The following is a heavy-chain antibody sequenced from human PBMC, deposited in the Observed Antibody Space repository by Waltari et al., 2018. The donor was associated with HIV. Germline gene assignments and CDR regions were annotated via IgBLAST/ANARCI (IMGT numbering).Heavy chain of an antibody. Sequence: VQSEREMKPPGASVKVSCKPHGYTFTSYGISWLRLAPGQGFEGGGWSGAINVNTNDAQKCRGRVTLTTNTSTSPAYMELRGLRHEDTAIYYCARDKGASDTYKAEYFQHWGRGTLVSVSA. D-gene: IGHD1-20*01. J-gene: IGHJ1*01. V-gene: IGHV1-18*01. CDR2: SGAINVNT. CDR1: GYTFTSYG. CDR3: ARDKGASDTYKAEYFQH.